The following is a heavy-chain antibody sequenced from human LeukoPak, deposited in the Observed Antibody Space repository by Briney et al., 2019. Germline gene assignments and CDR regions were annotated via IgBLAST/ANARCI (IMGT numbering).Heavy chain of an antibody. V-gene: IGHV3-21*01. CDR3: ARVGSSGYFVLDAFDI. Sequence: GGSLRLSCAASGFTLSSYSMNWARQAPGEVLELGQSISSSSSYIYYAESVKGRFTISRDNAKNSLYLQMNSLRAEDTAVYYCARVGSSGYFVLDAFDIWGQGTMVTVSS. CDR1: GFTLSSYS. D-gene: IGHD3-22*01. J-gene: IGHJ3*02. CDR2: ISSSSSYI.